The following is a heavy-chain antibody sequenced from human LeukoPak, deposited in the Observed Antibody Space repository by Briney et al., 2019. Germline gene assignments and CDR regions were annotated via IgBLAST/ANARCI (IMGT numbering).Heavy chain of an antibody. CDR3: ARVSLGGSGIDFDY. CDR2: ISYDGSNK. D-gene: IGHD3-10*01. V-gene: IGHV3-30-3*01. Sequence: GGSLRLSCAASGSTFSSYAMHWVRQAPGKGLEWVAVISYDGSNKYYADSVKGRFTISRDNSKNTLYLQVNSLRAEDTAVYYCARVSLGGSGIDFDYWGQGTLVTVSS. J-gene: IGHJ4*02. CDR1: GSTFSSYA.